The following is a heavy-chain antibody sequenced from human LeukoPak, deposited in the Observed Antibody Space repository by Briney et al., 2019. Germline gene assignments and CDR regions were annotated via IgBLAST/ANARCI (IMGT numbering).Heavy chain of an antibody. CDR1: GGSISSSSYY. D-gene: IGHD6-19*01. J-gene: IGHJ4*02. V-gene: IGHV4-39*01. CDR2: IYYNGST. Sequence: PSETLSLTCTVSGGSISSSSYYWGWIRQPPGKGLEWIGSIYYNGSTYYNPSLKSRVTISVDTSKNQFSLKLSSVTAADTAVYYCARQQWLVLDWGQGTLVTVSS. CDR3: ARQQWLVLD.